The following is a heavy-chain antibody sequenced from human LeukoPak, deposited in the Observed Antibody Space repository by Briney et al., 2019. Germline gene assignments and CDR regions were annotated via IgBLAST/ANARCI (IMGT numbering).Heavy chain of an antibody. J-gene: IGHJ4*02. Sequence: SETLSLTCTVSGGSISSSSYYWGWIRQPPGKGLEWIGSIYYSGSTYYNPSLKSRVTISVDTSKNQFSLKLSSVTAADTAVYYCARSPTGTMLDYWGQGTLVTVSS. CDR3: ARSPTGTMLDY. CDR2: IYYSGST. V-gene: IGHV4-39*07. CDR1: GGSISSSSYY. D-gene: IGHD3-9*01.